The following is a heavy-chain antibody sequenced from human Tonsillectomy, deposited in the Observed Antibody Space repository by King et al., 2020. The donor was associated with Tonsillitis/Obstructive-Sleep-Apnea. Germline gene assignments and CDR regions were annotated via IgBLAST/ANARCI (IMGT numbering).Heavy chain of an antibody. CDR3: ARGGRYSYGPVALFDL. V-gene: IGHV3-7*03. CDR1: GFTFSSYW. J-gene: IGHJ2*01. D-gene: IGHD5-18*01. Sequence: VQLVESGGGLVQPGGSLRLSCAASGFTFSSYWMSWVRQAPGKGLEWVANIKQDGSEKYYVDSVKGRFTISRDNAKNSLYLQMNSLRAEDTAVYYCARGGRYSYGPVALFDLWGRGTLVTVSS. CDR2: IKQDGSEK.